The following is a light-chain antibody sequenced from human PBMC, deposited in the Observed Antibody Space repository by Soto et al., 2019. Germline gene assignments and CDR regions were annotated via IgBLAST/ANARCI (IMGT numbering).Light chain of an antibody. CDR2: LNSDGSH. Sequence: QLVLTQSPSASASLGASVKLTCTLSSGHSSYAIAWHQQQPEKGPRYLMKLNSDGSHSKGDGIPDRCSGSSSGAERYLTISSLQSEDEADYYCQTWVTGIQVFGGGTKVTVL. CDR1: SGHSSYA. V-gene: IGLV4-69*01. CDR3: QTWVTGIQV. J-gene: IGLJ3*02.